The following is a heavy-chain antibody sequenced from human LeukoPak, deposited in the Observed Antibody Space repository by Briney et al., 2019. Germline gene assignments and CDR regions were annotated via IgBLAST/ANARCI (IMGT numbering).Heavy chain of an antibody. Sequence: ASVKVSCKASGYTFTSCAMHWVRQAPGQRLEWMGWINAGNGNTKYSQKFQGRVTITRDTSASTAHMELSSLTSEDTAVYYCARDGIVVVPAATVGDWFDPWGQGTLVTVSS. J-gene: IGHJ5*02. CDR3: ARDGIVVVPAATVGDWFDP. V-gene: IGHV1-3*01. CDR1: GYTFTSCA. CDR2: INAGNGNT. D-gene: IGHD2-2*01.